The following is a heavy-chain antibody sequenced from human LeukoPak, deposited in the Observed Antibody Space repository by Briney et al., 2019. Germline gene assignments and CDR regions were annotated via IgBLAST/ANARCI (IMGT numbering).Heavy chain of an antibody. Sequence: PGGSLRLSCAASGFTFSTYWMHWVRQAPGKGLVWVSRIKSDGGATTYADFVKGRFTVSRDNAKNTLYLQMNSLRAEDTAVYYCAKDVGMIGYCSGGSCYAIDYWGQGTLVTVSS. CDR1: GFTFSTYW. CDR2: IKSDGGAT. V-gene: IGHV3-74*03. D-gene: IGHD2-15*01. J-gene: IGHJ4*02. CDR3: AKDVGMIGYCSGGSCYAIDY.